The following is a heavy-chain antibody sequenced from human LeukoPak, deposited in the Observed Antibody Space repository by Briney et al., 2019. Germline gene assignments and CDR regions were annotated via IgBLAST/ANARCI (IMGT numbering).Heavy chain of an antibody. Sequence: GGSLRLSCAPSGFTFDDYAMHWVRQAPGKGLEWVSVISGDGSSTNYADSVKGRFTISRNNAKNALYLQMNSLRAEDMAVYYCARDRPRVGLDYWGQGTLVTVSS. D-gene: IGHD2-2*01. CDR1: GFTFDDYA. V-gene: IGHV3-43*02. CDR3: ARDRPRVGLDY. CDR2: ISGDGSST. J-gene: IGHJ4*02.